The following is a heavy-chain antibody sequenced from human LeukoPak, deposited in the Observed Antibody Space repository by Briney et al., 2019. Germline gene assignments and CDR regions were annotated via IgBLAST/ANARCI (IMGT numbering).Heavy chain of an antibody. CDR1: GFTFSSYA. V-gene: IGHV3-23*01. CDR3: AKSITYYYDSSSSFDN. Sequence: GGSLRLSCAAPGFTFSSYAMSWVRQAPGKGLEWVSAISGSGGSTYYADSVKGRFTISRDNSKNTLYLQMNSLRAEDTAVYYCAKSITYYYDSSSSFDNWGQGTLVTVSS. D-gene: IGHD3-22*01. J-gene: IGHJ4*02. CDR2: ISGSGGST.